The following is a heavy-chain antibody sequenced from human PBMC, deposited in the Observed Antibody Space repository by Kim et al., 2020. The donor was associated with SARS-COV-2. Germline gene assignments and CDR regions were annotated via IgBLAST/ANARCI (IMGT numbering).Heavy chain of an antibody. Sequence: ASVKVSCKASGYTFTTYDITWVRQASGQGLEWMGWMNPNSGDTVYAQSLLGRVAMTRDTSKSTAYMDLSSLRSEDTAVYYCARVDTIVGGGYGMDVWGQGTTVTVSS. D-gene: IGHD5-18*01. CDR2: MNPNSGDT. V-gene: IGHV1-8*01. J-gene: IGHJ6*02. CDR1: GYTFTTYD. CDR3: ARVDTIVGGGYGMDV.